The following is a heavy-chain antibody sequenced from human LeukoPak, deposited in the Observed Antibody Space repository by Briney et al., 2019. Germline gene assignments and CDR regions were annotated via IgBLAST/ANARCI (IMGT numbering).Heavy chain of an antibody. V-gene: IGHV4-39*01. J-gene: IGHJ4*02. CDR1: GGSISSSTHY. D-gene: IGHD6-19*01. CDR3: ARAWYSSGPFDY. CDR2: IYYSGST. Sequence: SETLSLTCTVSGGSISSSTHYWGWIRQPPGKGLEYIATIYYSGSTYYNPSLKSRLTISVDTSKNQLSLKLSSVTAADTAVYCCARAWYSSGPFDYWGQGTLVTVSS.